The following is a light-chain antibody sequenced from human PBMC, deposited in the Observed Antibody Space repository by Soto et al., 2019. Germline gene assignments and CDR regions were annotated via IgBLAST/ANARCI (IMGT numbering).Light chain of an antibody. J-gene: IGKJ1*01. Sequence: ENVLTQSPGTLSLYPGERATLSCSASQSVSSSYLAWYQQKPGQAPRLLIYGASSRATGIPDRFSGSGSGTDFTLTISRLEPEDFAVYYCQQYGSSPRTFGQGTKVDIK. CDR2: GAS. CDR1: QSVSSSY. CDR3: QQYGSSPRT. V-gene: IGKV3-20*01.